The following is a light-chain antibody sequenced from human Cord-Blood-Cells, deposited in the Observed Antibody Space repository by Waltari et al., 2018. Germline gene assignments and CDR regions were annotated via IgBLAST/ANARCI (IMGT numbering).Light chain of an antibody. Sequence: DIQMTQSPSSLSASVGDRVTITCRASQSISSYLNWYQQKPGKAPKLLIYAASSLQSGVPSRVSGSGSGTDFTLTISSLQPEEFATYYCQQSYSTPRTFGEGTKVEIK. CDR3: QQSYSTPRT. J-gene: IGKJ1*01. CDR1: QSISSY. CDR2: AAS. V-gene: IGKV1-39*01.